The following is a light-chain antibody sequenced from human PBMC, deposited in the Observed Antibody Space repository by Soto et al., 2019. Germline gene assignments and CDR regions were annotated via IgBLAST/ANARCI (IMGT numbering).Light chain of an antibody. CDR2: GAS. CDR1: QSVSSN. Sequence: EIVMTQSPATLSVSPGERATLSCRASQSVSSNLAWYQQKPGQAPRLLIYGASTRATGIPARFSGSRSGTECTLTISSLQSEDFAVYYCQQYNNCPPYTFGQGTKLEIK. V-gene: IGKV3-15*01. CDR3: QQYNNCPPYT. J-gene: IGKJ2*01.